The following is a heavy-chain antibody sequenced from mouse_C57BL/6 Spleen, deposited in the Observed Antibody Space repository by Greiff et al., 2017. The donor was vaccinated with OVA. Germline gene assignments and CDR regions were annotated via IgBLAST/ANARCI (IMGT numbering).Heavy chain of an antibody. Sequence: EVQLVESGGGLVKPGGSLKLSCAASGFTFSDYGMHWVRQAPEKGLEWVPYISSGSSTIYYADTVKGRFTISRDNAKNTLFLQMTSLRSEDTAMYYCARHSNFDYWGQGTTLTVSS. CDR3: ARHSNFDY. J-gene: IGHJ2*01. V-gene: IGHV5-17*01. D-gene: IGHD2-5*01. CDR1: GFTFSDYG. CDR2: ISSGSSTI.